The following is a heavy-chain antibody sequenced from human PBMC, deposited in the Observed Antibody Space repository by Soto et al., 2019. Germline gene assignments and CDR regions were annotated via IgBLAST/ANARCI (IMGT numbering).Heavy chain of an antibody. CDR1: GFTFSSYG. V-gene: IGHV3-30*18. Sequence: QLQLVESGGGGVQPGRSLRLSCAASGFTFSSYGMHWVRQAPGKGLEWVAVISYDGSNKYYADSVKGRFNISRDNSKNTLYLQMNGLRAEDTAVYYCAKAHSSWYRDYCDYWGQGTLVTVSS. CDR3: AKAHSSWYRDYCDY. CDR2: ISYDGSNK. D-gene: IGHD6-13*01. J-gene: IGHJ4*02.